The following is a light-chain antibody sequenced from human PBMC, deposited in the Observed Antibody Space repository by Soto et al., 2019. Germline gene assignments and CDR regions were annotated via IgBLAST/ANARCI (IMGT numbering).Light chain of an antibody. Sequence: EIVMTQSPATLSLSPAERATLSCRASQSVGSNLAWYQQKPGQAPRLLIYGASTRVTGIPARFSGSGSGTEFTLTISSLQSEDFAAYHCQQYYNWWTFGQGTNVDIK. CDR2: GAS. CDR3: QQYYNWWT. J-gene: IGKJ1*01. V-gene: IGKV3-15*01. CDR1: QSVGSN.